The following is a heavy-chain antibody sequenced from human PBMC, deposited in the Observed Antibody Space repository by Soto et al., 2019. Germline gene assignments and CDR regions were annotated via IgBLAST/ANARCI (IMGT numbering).Heavy chain of an antibody. D-gene: IGHD3-10*01. Sequence: QVHLVQTGAEVKQPGASVKLSCKASGYTFTSYAMHWVRQAPGQSLEWLGWINTGSGNTKHSQKLQGRVTITRDTSATTAYMELISLRSEATAVYYCSTSQGVVGSVSYSIFGDFQHWGQGTLVSVSS. CDR2: INTGSGNT. CDR3: STSQGVVGSVSYSIFGDFQH. V-gene: IGHV1-3*04. J-gene: IGHJ1*01. CDR1: GYTFTSYA.